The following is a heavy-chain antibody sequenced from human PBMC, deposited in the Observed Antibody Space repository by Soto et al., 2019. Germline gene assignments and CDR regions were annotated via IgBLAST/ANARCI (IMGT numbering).Heavy chain of an antibody. V-gene: IGHV4-39*01. CDR3: ARRPKRGSYSWCFDY. CDR2: VYYSGSA. Sequence: SETLSLTCTVSGGSISSNAFYWGWIRQPPGKGLEWIGSVYYSGSANYNPSLKSRLTMSVDTSKNQFSLKLISVTAADTAVYYCARRPKRGSYSWCFDYWGQGTLVTVSS. J-gene: IGHJ4*02. D-gene: IGHD1-26*01. CDR1: GGSISSNAFY.